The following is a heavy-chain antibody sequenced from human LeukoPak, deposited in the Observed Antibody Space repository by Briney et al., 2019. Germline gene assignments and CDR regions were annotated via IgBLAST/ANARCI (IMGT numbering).Heavy chain of an antibody. V-gene: IGHV4-61*01. Sequence: SETLSLTCTVSGGSVSSGSYYWRWIRQPPGKGLEWIGYIYYSGSTNYNPSLKSRVTISVDTSKNQFSLKLSSVTAADTAVYYCAREGINTAMVVHWGQGTLVTVSS. J-gene: IGHJ4*02. CDR2: IYYSGST. CDR3: AREGINTAMVVH. CDR1: GGSVSSGSYY. D-gene: IGHD5-18*01.